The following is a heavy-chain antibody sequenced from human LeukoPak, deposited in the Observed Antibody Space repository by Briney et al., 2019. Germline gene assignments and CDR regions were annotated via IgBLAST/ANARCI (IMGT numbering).Heavy chain of an antibody. CDR1: GGSISSATYY. J-gene: IGHJ6*03. D-gene: IGHD3-3*01. Sequence: PSQTLSLTCTVSGGSISSATYYWSWIRQPAGKGLEWIGRIYSSGSTNYNPSLKSRVTISVDPSKNQFSLKLSSVTAADTAVYYCARLSQFGVLRFSYYMDVWGKGTTVTVSS. CDR2: IYSSGST. CDR3: ARLSQFGVLRFSYYMDV. V-gene: IGHV4-61*02.